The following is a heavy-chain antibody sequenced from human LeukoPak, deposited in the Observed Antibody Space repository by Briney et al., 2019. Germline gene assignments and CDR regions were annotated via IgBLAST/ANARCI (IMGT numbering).Heavy chain of an antibody. CDR1: GFTFISYA. CDR3: ARAECGGDCYLYAFDI. Sequence: GPLRLPWVASGFTFISYAMDWVRQAPGEGLEYGSAISSNGSSTYYANSVKGRCNFSRDNSKNTLYLQMGSLRAEDMAVYYCARAECGGDCYLYAFDIWGHGTMVTVSS. D-gene: IGHD2-21*02. J-gene: IGHJ3*02. V-gene: IGHV3-64*01. CDR2: ISSNGSST.